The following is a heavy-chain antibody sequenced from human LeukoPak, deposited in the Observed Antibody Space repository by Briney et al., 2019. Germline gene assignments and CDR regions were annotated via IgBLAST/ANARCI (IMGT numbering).Heavy chain of an antibody. J-gene: IGHJ4*02. Sequence: GGSLRLSCAASGFTFSSYGMHWVRQAPGKGLEWVAVISYDGSNKYYADSVKGRFTISRDNSKNTLYLQMNSLRAEDTAAYYCANEYGDYWGQGTLVTVSS. D-gene: IGHD3-10*01. CDR2: ISYDGSNK. CDR1: GFTFSSYG. CDR3: ANEYGDY. V-gene: IGHV3-30*18.